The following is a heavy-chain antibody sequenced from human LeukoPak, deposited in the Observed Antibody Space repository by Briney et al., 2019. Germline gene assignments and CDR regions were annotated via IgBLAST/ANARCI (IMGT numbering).Heavy chain of an antibody. CDR2: FDPEDDEI. CDR3: ATETGNFYFYS. D-gene: IGHD1-7*01. J-gene: IGHJ4*02. Sequence: ASVKVSCKVSGYTLTELSMHWVRQAPGKGLEWMGGFDPEDDEIIYAQRFQGRVTMTEDASTDTAYMELRSLRSEDTAVYYCATETGNFYFYSWGQGTLGTVSS. CDR1: GYTLTELS. V-gene: IGHV1-24*01.